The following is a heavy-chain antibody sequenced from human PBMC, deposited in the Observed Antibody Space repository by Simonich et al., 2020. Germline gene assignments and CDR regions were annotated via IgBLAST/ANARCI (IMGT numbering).Heavy chain of an antibody. V-gene: IGHV4-38-2*02. J-gene: IGHJ5*02. CDR2: IYHSGST. CDR3: ARDPGLTGTTSWFDP. D-gene: IGHD1-1*01. CDR1: GYSISSGYY. Sequence: QVQLQESGPGLVKPSETLSLTCAVSGYSISSGYYWGWIRQPPGKGLEWIGSIYHSGSTYDNPPLKSRVTLSVDTSKNQFSLKLSSVTAADTAVYYCARDPGLTGTTSWFDPWGQGTLVTVSS.